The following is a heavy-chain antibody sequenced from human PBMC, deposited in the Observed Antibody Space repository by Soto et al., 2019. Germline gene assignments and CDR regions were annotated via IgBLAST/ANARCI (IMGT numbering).Heavy chain of an antibody. Sequence: QVQLMQSGAEVKKPGASVKVSCKASGDTFTDYYIHWVRQAPGQGLARMGTVNPSGGHTTYAQHFLGRVTKTRDTSTSTLYMELTSLTSDDTAIYYCARGGHVVVVTAALDYWGQGTLVTVSS. V-gene: IGHV1-46*01. CDR2: VNPSGGHT. D-gene: IGHD2-21*02. CDR1: GDTFTDYY. J-gene: IGHJ4*02. CDR3: ARGGHVVVVTAALDY.